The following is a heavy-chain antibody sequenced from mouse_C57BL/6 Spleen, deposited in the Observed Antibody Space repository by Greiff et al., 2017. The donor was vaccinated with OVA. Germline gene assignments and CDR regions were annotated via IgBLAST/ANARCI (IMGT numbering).Heavy chain of an antibody. CDR2: IDPSDSET. J-gene: IGHJ4*01. D-gene: IGHD3-2*02. Sequence: QVQLQQPGAELVRPGSSVKLSCKASGYTFTSYWMHWVKQRPIQGLEWIGNIDPSDSETHYNQKFKDKATLTVDKSSSTAYMQLSSLTSEDSAVYYCARRGAQADAMDYWGQGTSVTVSS. V-gene: IGHV1-52*01. CDR1: GYTFTSYW. CDR3: ARRGAQADAMDY.